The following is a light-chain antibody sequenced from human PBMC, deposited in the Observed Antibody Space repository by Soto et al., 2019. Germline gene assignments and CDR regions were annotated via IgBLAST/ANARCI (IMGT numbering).Light chain of an antibody. CDR3: SSYTSSSTPYV. CDR1: SSDVGGYNY. Sequence: QSALTQPASVSGSPGQSITISCTGTSSDVGGYNYVSWYQQHPGKAPKLMIYEVSNRPSGVSNRFSGSKSGNTASLTISGLQAEDEADYYCSSYTSSSTPYVFGTGTKGTAL. V-gene: IGLV2-14*01. J-gene: IGLJ1*01. CDR2: EVS.